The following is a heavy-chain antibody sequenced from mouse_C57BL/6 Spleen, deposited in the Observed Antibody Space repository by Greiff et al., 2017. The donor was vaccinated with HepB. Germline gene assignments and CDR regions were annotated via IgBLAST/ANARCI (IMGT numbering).Heavy chain of an antibody. CDR1: GYSFTSYY. V-gene: IGHV1-66*01. Sequence: QVQLQQSGPELVKPGASVKISCKASGYSFTSYYIHWVKQRPGQGLEWIGWIYPGSGNTKYNEKFKGKATLTADTSSSTAYMQLSSLTSEDSAVYYCARSHYSKGFAYWGQGTLVTVSA. CDR2: IYPGSGNT. CDR3: ARSHYSKGFAY. J-gene: IGHJ3*01. D-gene: IGHD2-5*01.